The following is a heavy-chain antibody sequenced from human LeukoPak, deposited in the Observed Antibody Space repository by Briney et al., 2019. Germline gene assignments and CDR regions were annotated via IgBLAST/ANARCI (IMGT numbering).Heavy chain of an antibody. J-gene: IGHJ4*02. CDR1: GFTFNSYA. CDR3: AKDLGYTTYCYYFDY. CDR2: IGAGGTFT. D-gene: IGHD4-11*01. V-gene: IGHV3-23*01. Sequence: QAGGSLRLSCTAYGFTFNSYAMNRDRQAPGKGLEWVSGIGAGGTFTYYADSVKGRFTIFRDNSRNTLYLQMNSLRADDTAVYYCAKDLGYTTYCYYFDYWGQGTLVTVSS.